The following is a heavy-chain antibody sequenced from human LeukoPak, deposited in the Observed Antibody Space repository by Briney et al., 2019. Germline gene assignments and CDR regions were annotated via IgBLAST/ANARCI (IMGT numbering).Heavy chain of an antibody. J-gene: IGHJ6*02. V-gene: IGHV1-8*01. D-gene: IGHD2-15*01. CDR3: ARDKDSRLFSMDV. CDR2: MNPNSGNT. Sequence: ASVTVSCKASGYTFTSYDINWVRQAPGQGLEWMGGMNPNSGNTAFAQKFQGGVTMTRSTSTNTAYMELSGLRIEDTAVYYCARDKDSRLFSMDVWGQGTTVTVSS. CDR1: GYTFTSYD.